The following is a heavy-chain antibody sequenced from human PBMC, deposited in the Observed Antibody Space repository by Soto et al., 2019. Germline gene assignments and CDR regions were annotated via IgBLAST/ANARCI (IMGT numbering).Heavy chain of an antibody. D-gene: IGHD6-19*01. V-gene: IGHV6-1*01. CDR3: ARAVWGSRGWLDCYYGMDV. CDR2: TYYRSKWYN. Sequence: SQTLSLTCAISGDSVSSNSAAWNWLRQSPSRGLEWLGRTYYRSKWYNDYAVSVKSRITINPDTSKNQFSLQLNSVTPGDTAVYYWARAVWGSRGWLDCYYGMDVWGQGTTVTVSS. J-gene: IGHJ6*02. CDR1: GDSVSSNSAA.